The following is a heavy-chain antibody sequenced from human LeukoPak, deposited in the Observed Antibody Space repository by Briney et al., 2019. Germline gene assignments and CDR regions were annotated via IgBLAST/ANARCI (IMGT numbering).Heavy chain of an antibody. CDR2: IGSSSSYT. Sequence: GGSLRLSCAASGFTFTDYYMSWIRQAPGKGLEWVSYIGSSSSYTNYADSVKGRFTISRDNAKNSLYLQMNSLRAEDTAVYYCARSGSHYTFDYWGQGTLVTVSS. J-gene: IGHJ4*02. CDR3: ARSGSHYTFDY. V-gene: IGHV3-11*03. D-gene: IGHD1-26*01. CDR1: GFTFTDYY.